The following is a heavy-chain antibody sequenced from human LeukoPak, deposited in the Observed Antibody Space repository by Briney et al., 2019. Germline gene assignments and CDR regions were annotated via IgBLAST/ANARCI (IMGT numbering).Heavy chain of an antibody. V-gene: IGHV4-39*01. CDR2: YHIGNT. J-gene: IGHJ6*03. CDR1: GVSIRGDTYY. Sequence: PSETLSLTCTVSGVSIRGDTYYWGWLRHPPGKGLEWIGNYHIGNTYYNPSLKSRVTISADTSKNQFSLRVNSVTAADTAVYYCARLWDSTGLYFYYYMDVWGEGTTVTVSS. D-gene: IGHD6-19*01. CDR3: ARLWDSTGLYFYYYMDV.